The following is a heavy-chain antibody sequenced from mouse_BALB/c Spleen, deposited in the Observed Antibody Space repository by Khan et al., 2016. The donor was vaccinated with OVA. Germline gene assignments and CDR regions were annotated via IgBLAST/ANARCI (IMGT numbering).Heavy chain of an antibody. J-gene: IGHJ3*01. CDR1: GFSLSNYG. V-gene: IGHV2-3*01. CDR2: IWGDGNT. Sequence: QVQLKESGPGLVAPSQSLSITCTVSGFSLSNYGVSWVRQPPGKGLEWLGVIWGDGNTNYHSALISRLSISKNDSKSQVFLQMHSLQTDDTATYYCGNIYFGDAWFTYWGQGTLVTVSA. CDR3: GNIYFGDAWFTY. D-gene: IGHD2-13*01.